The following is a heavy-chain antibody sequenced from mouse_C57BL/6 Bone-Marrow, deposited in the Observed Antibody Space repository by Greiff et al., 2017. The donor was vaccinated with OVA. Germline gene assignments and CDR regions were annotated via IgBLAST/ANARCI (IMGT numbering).Heavy chain of an antibody. CDR2: INYDGSST. V-gene: IGHV5-16*01. D-gene: IGHD3-3*01. CDR1: GFTFSDYY. J-gene: IGHJ1*03. Sequence: EVKLMESEGGLVQPGSSMKLSCTASGFTFSDYYMAWVRQVPEKGLEWVANINYDGSSTYYLDSLKSRFIISRDNAKNILYLQRSSLKSEDTATYYCARGGCDWYFDVWGTGTTVTVSS. CDR3: ARGGCDWYFDV.